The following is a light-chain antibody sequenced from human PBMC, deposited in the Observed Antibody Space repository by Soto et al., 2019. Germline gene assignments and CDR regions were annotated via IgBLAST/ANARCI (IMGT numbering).Light chain of an antibody. Sequence: DIVMTQSPATLSVSPGERATLSCRANQYVSSYLAWYQQKPGQAPRLLIYAASTRATGVPDRFSGGGSGTEFTLTISSLQPDDFAVYYCQQYSNWPLTFGGGTKVEIK. V-gene: IGKV3-15*01. CDR3: QQYSNWPLT. CDR2: AAS. CDR1: QYVSSY. J-gene: IGKJ4*01.